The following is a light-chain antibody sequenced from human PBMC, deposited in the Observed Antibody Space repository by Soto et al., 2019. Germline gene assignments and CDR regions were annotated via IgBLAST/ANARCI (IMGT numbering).Light chain of an antibody. CDR2: DAT. J-gene: IGKJ5*01. V-gene: IGKV1-13*02. CDR3: LQANRVPLS. Sequence: AIHLTQSPSSLSASVGDRVTITCRTSQGFRNALAWYQQKAGKVPNLLIYDATTLESGVPSRFSGSESGTDFTLTISSLQPEDFAIYYCLQANRVPLSFGQGTRLEIK. CDR1: QGFRNA.